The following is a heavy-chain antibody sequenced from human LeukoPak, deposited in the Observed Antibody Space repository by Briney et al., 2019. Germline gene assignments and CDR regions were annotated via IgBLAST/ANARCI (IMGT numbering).Heavy chain of an antibody. CDR1: GFIFSNYW. J-gene: IGHJ4*02. V-gene: IGHV4-34*01. CDR3: ARGLFDRRREAGMNY. D-gene: IGHD6-19*01. CDR2: INHSGST. Sequence: GSLRLSCVASGFIFSNYWMSWVRQAPGKGLEWIGEINHSGSTNYNPSLKSRVTISVDTSKNQFSLKLSSVTAADTAVYYCARGLFDRRREAGMNYWGQGTLVTVSS.